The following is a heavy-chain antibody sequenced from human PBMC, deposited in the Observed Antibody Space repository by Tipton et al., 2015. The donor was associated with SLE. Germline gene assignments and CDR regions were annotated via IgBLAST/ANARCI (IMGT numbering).Heavy chain of an antibody. CDR1: GGSISSKTYY. Sequence: TLSLTCTVSGGSISSKTYYWGWIRQPPGKGLEWIGSIYYSGSTYYNPSLKSRVTISLDTSKNQFSLRLSSVTAADTAVYYCAGDSSGSYYDRGGYYQLANRHFDLWGRGILVSVSS. D-gene: IGHD3-22*01. CDR3: AGDSSGSYYDRGGYYQLANRHFDL. CDR2: IYYSGST. V-gene: IGHV4-39*07. J-gene: IGHJ4*02.